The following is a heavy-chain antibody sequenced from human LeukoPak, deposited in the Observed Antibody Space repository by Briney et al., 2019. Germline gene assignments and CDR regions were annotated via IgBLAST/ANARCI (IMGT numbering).Heavy chain of an antibody. J-gene: IGHJ4*02. CDR3: AAGWELPFDY. V-gene: IGHV4-39*07. D-gene: IGHD1-26*01. CDR2: IYYSGST. Sequence: SETLSLTCTVSGGSISSSSYYWGWIRQPPGKGLEWIGSIYYSGSTYYNPSLKSRVTISVDRSKNQFSLKLSSVTAADTAVYYCAAGWELPFDYWGQGTLVTVSS. CDR1: GGSISSSSYY.